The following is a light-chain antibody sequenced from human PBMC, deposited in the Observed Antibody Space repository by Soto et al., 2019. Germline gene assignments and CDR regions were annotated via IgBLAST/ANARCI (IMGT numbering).Light chain of an antibody. J-gene: IGLJ3*02. CDR2: EVN. V-gene: IGLV2-14*01. CDR3: ASYTVSPTRV. Sequence: QSALTQPASVSGSPGQSITISCTGSNSDVGAYNYVSWYQQHPGKAPKLIIYEVNNRPSGVSYRFSGSKSGNTASLTISGLQAEDEADYYCASYTVSPTRVFGGGTKLTVL. CDR1: NSDVGAYNY.